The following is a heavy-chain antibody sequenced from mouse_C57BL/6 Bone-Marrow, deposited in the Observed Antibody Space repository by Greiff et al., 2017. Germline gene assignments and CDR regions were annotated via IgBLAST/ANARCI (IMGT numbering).Heavy chain of an antibody. CDR1: GYTFTSYG. CDR3: EREREIYDGYYWYFDV. V-gene: IGHV1-81*01. J-gene: IGHJ1*03. D-gene: IGHD2-3*01. CDR2: IYPRNGNT. Sequence: VQLQQSGAELARPGASVKLSCKASGYTFTSYGISWVKKRTGQGLEWIGEIYPRNGNTYYNEKFKGKATLTADKSSSTAYMALRSLTSEDSAVYFCEREREIYDGYYWYFDVWGTGTTVTVSS.